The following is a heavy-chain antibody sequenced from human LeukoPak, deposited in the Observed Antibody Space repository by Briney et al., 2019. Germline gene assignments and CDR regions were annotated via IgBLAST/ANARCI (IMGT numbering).Heavy chain of an antibody. J-gene: IGHJ4*02. D-gene: IGHD3-10*01. CDR1: GYTFTGYY. CDR3: ARARKLVVRGVMDY. CDR2: INPNSGGT. V-gene: IGHV1-2*02. Sequence: ASVKVSCKASGYTFTGYYMHWVRQAPGQGLEWMGWINPNSGGTNYAQKFQGRVTMTRDTSISTAYMELSRLRSDDTAVYYCARARKLVVRGVMDYWGQGTLVTVSS.